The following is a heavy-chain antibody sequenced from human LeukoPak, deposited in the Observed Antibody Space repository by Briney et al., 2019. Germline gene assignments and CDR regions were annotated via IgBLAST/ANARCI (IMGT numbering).Heavy chain of an antibody. Sequence: SETLSLTCTVSGGSISSYYWRWIRQPPGKGLEWIGYIYYSGSTNYNPSLKSRVTISVDTSKNQFSLKLSSVTAADTAVYYCARGHDYSNYDYWGQGTLVTVSS. CDR1: GGSISSYY. J-gene: IGHJ4*02. CDR3: ARGHDYSNYDY. D-gene: IGHD4-11*01. CDR2: IYYSGST. V-gene: IGHV4-59*01.